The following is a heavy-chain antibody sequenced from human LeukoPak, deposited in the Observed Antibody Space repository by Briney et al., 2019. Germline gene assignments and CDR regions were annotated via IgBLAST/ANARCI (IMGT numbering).Heavy chain of an antibody. CDR3: ARGRAVDIPSPGDQ. CDR2: INPSGGNT. Sequence: ASVKVSCKASGHTFSSYYMYWVRQAPGQGLEWMGIINPSGGNTIYAQKFQGRVTMTRDTSTSTVYMELSSLRSEDTAVYYCARGRAVDIPSPGDQWGQGTLVTVSS. V-gene: IGHV1-46*01. CDR1: GHTFSSYY. J-gene: IGHJ4*02. D-gene: IGHD7-27*01.